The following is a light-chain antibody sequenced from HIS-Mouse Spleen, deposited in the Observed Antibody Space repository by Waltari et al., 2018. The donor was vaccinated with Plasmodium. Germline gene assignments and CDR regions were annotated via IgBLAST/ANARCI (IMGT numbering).Light chain of an antibody. CDR2: QDS. CDR1: KLGDTY. Sequence: SYELIQPPSVSVSPGQTACTTCSGDKLGDTYACWYQQKPGQSPVLVIYQDSKRPSGIPERFSGSNSGNTATLTISGTQAMDEADYYCQAWDSSTVVFGGGTKLTVL. CDR3: QAWDSSTVV. J-gene: IGLJ2*01. V-gene: IGLV3-1*01.